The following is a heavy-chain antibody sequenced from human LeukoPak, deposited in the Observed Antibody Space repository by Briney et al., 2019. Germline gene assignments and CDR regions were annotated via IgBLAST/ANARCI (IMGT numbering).Heavy chain of an antibody. D-gene: IGHD2-2*02. Sequence: SVKAPCKASGGTFSSYAISWVRQAPGQGLEWMGRIIPILGIANYAQKFQGRVTITADKSTSTAYMELSSLRSEDTAVYYCARVGYCSSTSCYTAYFYYYYGMDVWGQGTTVTVSS. CDR3: ARVGYCSSTSCYTAYFYYYYGMDV. V-gene: IGHV1-69*04. CDR2: IIPILGIA. J-gene: IGHJ6*02. CDR1: GGTFSSYA.